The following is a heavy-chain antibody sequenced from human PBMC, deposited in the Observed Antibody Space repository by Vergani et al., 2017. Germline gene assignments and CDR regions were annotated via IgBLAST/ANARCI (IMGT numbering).Heavy chain of an antibody. V-gene: IGHV2-26*01. CDR1: GFSLSNTRMG. D-gene: IGHD5-18*01. CDR3: ARRHLWFPFDY. CDR2: IFSKDEK. J-gene: IGHJ4*02. Sequence: QVTLQESGPVLVKPTETLTLTCTVSGFSLSNTRMGVSWIRQPPGKALEWLAHIFSKDEKSYSTSLKSRLTISKDTSKSQVVLTMTNMDPVDTATYYCARRHLWFPFDYWGQGTLVTVSS.